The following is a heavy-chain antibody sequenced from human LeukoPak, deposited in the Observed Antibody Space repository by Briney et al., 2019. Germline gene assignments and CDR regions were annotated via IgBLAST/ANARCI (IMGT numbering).Heavy chain of an antibody. Sequence: SVKVSCKAAGGTFSSYAISWVGQAPGQGREWMGGMIPFFGTANYAQTVQGRVTITADKSTSRAYMELSSLRSEDTAVYYCASSVVVTAPFDSWGQGPLVTVSS. V-gene: IGHV1-69*06. CDR1: GGTFSSYA. J-gene: IGHJ4*02. CDR2: MIPFFGTA. D-gene: IGHD2-21*02. CDR3: ASSVVVTAPFDS.